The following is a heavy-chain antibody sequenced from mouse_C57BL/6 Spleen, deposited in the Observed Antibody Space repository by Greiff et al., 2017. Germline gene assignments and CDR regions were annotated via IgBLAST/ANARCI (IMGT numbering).Heavy chain of an antibody. J-gene: IGHJ3*01. CDR2: ISSGGSYT. D-gene: IGHD2-3*01. CDR3: ARGWLLEGFAY. CDR1: GFTFSSYG. Sequence: EVMLVESGGDLVKPGGSLKLSCAASGFTFSSYGMSWVRQTPDKRLEWVATISSGGSYTYYPDSVKGRFTISRDNAKNTLYLQMSSLKSEDTAMYYCARGWLLEGFAYWGQGTLVTVSA. V-gene: IGHV5-6*01.